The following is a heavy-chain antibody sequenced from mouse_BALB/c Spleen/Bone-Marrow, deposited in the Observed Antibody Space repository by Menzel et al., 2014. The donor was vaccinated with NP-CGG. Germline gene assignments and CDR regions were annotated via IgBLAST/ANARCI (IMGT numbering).Heavy chain of an antibody. V-gene: IGHV1S81*02. CDR2: INPSNGGT. Sequence: QVQLKQSGAELVKPGASVKLSCRASGYTFTNYYMYWVKQRPGQGLEWIGEINPSNGGTNFNEKFKSKATLTVDKSSSTAYMQLSSLTSEDSAVYYCTRFPHWGQGTSVTVSS. CDR1: GYTFTNYY. CDR3: TRFPH. J-gene: IGHJ4*01.